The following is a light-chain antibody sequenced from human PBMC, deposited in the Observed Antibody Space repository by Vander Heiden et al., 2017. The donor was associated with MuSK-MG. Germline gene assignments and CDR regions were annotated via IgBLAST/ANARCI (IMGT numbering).Light chain of an antibody. Sequence: EIVMTQSPATLSVSPGERATLSSTAIQPLSTYLAWYQHKPGQAPRLLIYGASTRASGIPARFSGSGSGTEFTLTISSLQSEDFAVYYCQQYIKWPPGPFGGGTKVEIK. CDR3: QQYIKWPPGP. CDR1: QPLSTY. CDR2: GAS. J-gene: IGKJ4*01. V-gene: IGKV3-15*01.